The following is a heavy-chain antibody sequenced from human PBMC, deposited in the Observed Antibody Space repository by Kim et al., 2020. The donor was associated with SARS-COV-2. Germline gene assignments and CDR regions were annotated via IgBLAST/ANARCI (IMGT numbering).Heavy chain of an antibody. CDR1: GFTFSNAW. CDR3: ATRIAAAWT. D-gene: IGHD6-13*01. Sequence: GGSLRLSCAASGFTFSNAWMSWVRQAPGKGLEWVGRIKSKAGGGTTEYAAPVKGRFTISRDDSKNTLYLQMNSLKMDDTAVYYCATRIAAAWTWGQGTLVTVSS. CDR2: IKSKAGGGTT. J-gene: IGHJ4*02. V-gene: IGHV3-15*01.